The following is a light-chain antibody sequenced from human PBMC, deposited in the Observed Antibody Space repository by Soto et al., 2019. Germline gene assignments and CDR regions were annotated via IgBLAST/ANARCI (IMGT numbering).Light chain of an antibody. CDR1: QGIRHY. J-gene: IGKJ5*01. Sequence: DIQLTQSPSFLSASVGARVTITCRASQGIRHYLAWYQQKPGKAPSLLMYGASTLQSGVPSRFSGSGSEIEFTLTISSLQPEDVATYFCQQVYGHPPAFGPGTRLEI. CDR3: QQVYGHPPA. V-gene: IGKV1-9*01. CDR2: GAS.